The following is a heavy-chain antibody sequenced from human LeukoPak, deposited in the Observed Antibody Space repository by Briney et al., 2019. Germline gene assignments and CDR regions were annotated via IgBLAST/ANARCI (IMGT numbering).Heavy chain of an antibody. CDR3: ARLHYDFWSGYPYYFDY. V-gene: IGHV4-59*08. J-gene: IGHJ4*02. CDR2: IYYSGST. CDR1: GGSFSGYY. D-gene: IGHD3-3*01. Sequence: ETLSLTCAVYGGSFSGYYWSWIRQPPGKGLEWIGYIYYSGSTNYNPSLKSRVTISVDTSKNQFSLKLSSVTAADTAVYYCARLHYDFWSGYPYYFDYWGQGTLVTVSS.